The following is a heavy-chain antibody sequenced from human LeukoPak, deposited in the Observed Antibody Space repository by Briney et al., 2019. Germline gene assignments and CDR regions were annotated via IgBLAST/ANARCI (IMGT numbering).Heavy chain of an antibody. Sequence: GGSLRLSCTASGFTFSSCWMNWVRQGPGEGLEWVANIKQDGSEKYYVDSVKGRFTISRDNAKSSVFLQMNSLRVEDTAVYYCARDLEYCSGHRCYSGPSHYYHGMDVWGQGTTVTVSS. D-gene: IGHD2-15*01. CDR1: GFTFSSCW. V-gene: IGHV3-7*01. CDR3: ARDLEYCSGHRCYSGPSHYYHGMDV. J-gene: IGHJ6*02. CDR2: IKQDGSEK.